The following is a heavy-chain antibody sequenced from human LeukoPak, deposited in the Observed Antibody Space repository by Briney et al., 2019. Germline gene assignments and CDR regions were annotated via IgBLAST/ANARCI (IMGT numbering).Heavy chain of an antibody. D-gene: IGHD3-22*01. CDR2: IHPSGTL. CDR3: SRGLDSRKLGY. V-gene: IGHV4-31*03. Sequence: PSQTLSLTCTVSGASFSSGDQYWNWIRQSPGKGLEWIGSIHPSGTLYSNPSLEGRVTISIDRSKNQFSLNLNSVTAADTAVYFCSRGLDSRKLGYWGQGTLVTVSS. CDR1: GASFSSGDQY. J-gene: IGHJ4*02.